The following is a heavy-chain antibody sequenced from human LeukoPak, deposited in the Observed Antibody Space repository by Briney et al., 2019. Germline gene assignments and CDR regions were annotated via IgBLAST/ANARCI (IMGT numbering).Heavy chain of an antibody. Sequence: GGSLRLSCAASGFTFSSYSMNWVRQAPGKGLEWVSYISSSSSYIYYADSVKGRFTISRDNAKNSLYLQMNSLRAEDTAVYYCAREIRYYDSSGLTSFDYWGQGTLVTVSS. CDR3: AREIRYYDSSGLTSFDY. CDR1: GFTFSSYS. J-gene: IGHJ4*02. V-gene: IGHV3-21*01. D-gene: IGHD3-22*01. CDR2: ISSSSSYI.